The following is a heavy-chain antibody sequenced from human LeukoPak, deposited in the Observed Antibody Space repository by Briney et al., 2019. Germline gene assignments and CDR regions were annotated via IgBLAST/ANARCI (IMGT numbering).Heavy chain of an antibody. Sequence: VESLKISCKGSGYSFTSYWIGWVRQMPGKGLEWMGIIYPGDSDTRYSPSFQGQVTISADKSISTAYLQWSSLKASDTAMYYCARQYNWNDGFTPGSRYYFDYWGQGTLVTVSS. D-gene: IGHD1-1*01. CDR2: IYPGDSDT. CDR1: GYSFTSYW. V-gene: IGHV5-51*01. J-gene: IGHJ4*02. CDR3: ARQYNWNDGFTPGSRYYFDY.